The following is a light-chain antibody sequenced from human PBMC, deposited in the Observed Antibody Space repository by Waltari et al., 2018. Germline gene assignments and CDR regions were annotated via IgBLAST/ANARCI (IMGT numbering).Light chain of an antibody. Sequence: IVLTQSPLSLPVTPGEPASISCRSSQSLLRINGYDYFNWYLQKPGQSLQLLIYLCSNRASGVPDRFSGSGSGTDFTLKISRVEPENVGVYFCMQALETPLTFGGGTRVEIK. CDR1: QSLLRINGYDY. V-gene: IGKV2-28*01. CDR3: MQALETPLT. CDR2: LCS. J-gene: IGKJ4*01.